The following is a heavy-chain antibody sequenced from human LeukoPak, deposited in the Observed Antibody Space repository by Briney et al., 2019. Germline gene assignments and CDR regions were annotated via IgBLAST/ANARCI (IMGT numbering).Heavy chain of an antibody. CDR1: GCAISSGSYY. Sequence: SETLSLTCTVSGCAISSGSYYWSWIRQPAGKGLEWIGRIYTSGSTNYNPSLKSRVTISIDTSKNQFSLKLSSVTAADTAVYYCARDSDSSGYYRHDAFDIWGQGTMVTVSS. CDR2: IYTSGST. D-gene: IGHD3-22*01. CDR3: ARDSDSSGYYRHDAFDI. J-gene: IGHJ3*02. V-gene: IGHV4-61*02.